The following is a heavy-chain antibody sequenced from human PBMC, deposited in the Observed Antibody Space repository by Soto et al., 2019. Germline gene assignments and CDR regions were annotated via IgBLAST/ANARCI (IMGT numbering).Heavy chain of an antibody. J-gene: IGHJ3*01. D-gene: IGHD3-10*01. CDR3: AKLVRINPRSALDAFDL. Sequence: QVQLVESGGGVVQPGRSLRLSCAASGFTFSSYGMHWVRQAPGKGLEWVAVISYDGSNKYYADSVKGRFTISRDNSKNTLYLQMNSLRAEDTAVYYCAKLVRINPRSALDAFDLWGQGTMVTVSS. CDR2: ISYDGSNK. CDR1: GFTFSSYG. V-gene: IGHV3-30*18.